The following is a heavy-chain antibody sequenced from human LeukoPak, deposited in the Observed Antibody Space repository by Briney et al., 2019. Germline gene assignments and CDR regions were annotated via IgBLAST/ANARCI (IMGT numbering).Heavy chain of an antibody. D-gene: IGHD6-6*01. V-gene: IGHV3-30*01. CDR1: GFTFSSYA. CDR3: ASLYSSSSGPFDY. CDR2: ISYDGSNK. J-gene: IGHJ4*02. Sequence: GGSLRLSCAASGFTFSSYAMHWVRQAPGKGLEWVAVISYDGSNKYYADSVKGRFTISRDNSKNTLYLQMNSLRAEDTAVYYCASLYSSSSGPFDYWGQGTLVIVSS.